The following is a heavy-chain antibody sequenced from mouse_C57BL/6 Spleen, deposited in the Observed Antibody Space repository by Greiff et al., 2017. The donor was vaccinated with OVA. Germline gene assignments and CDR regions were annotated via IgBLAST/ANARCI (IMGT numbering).Heavy chain of an antibody. J-gene: IGHJ2*01. CDR2: ISYDGSN. D-gene: IGHD4-1*01. CDR1: GYSITSGYY. V-gene: IGHV3-6*01. CDR3: ARTGTLDY. Sequence: EVHLVESGPGLVKPSQSLSLTCSVTGYSITSGYYWNWIRQFPGNKLEWMGYISYDGSNNYNPSLKNRISITRDTSKNQFFLKLNSVTTEDTATYYCARTGTLDYWGQGTTLTVSS.